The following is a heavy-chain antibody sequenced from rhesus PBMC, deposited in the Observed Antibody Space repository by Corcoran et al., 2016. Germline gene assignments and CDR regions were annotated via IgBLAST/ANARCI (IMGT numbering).Heavy chain of an antibody. V-gene: IGHV4S2*01. CDR1: GSSISSND. CDR3: AREGQWVQDRDAFDF. J-gene: IGHJ3*01. Sequence: QVQLQESGPGLVKPSETLPLTCAVSGSSISSNDWSWIRQAPGTGGEWIGRIYGTGGSTDYHPPLKSRVTISIDTSKNQRSLKLSSVTDADTAVYYCAREGQWVQDRDAFDFWGQGLRVTVSS. D-gene: IGHD5-24*01. CDR2: IYGTGGST.